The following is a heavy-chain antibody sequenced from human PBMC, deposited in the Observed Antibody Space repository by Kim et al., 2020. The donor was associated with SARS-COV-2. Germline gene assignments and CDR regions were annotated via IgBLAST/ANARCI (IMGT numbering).Heavy chain of an antibody. CDR2: IYYSGST. V-gene: IGHV4-59*13. CDR1: ISSYY. Sequence: ISSYYWSWIRQPPGKGLEWIGYIYYSGSTNYNPSLKSRVTISVDTSKNQFSLKLSSVTAADTAVYYCARLRNNVDQNYYYYYGMDVWGQGTKVTV. J-gene: IGHJ6*02. D-gene: IGHD1-1*01. CDR3: ARLRNNVDQNYYYYYGMDV.